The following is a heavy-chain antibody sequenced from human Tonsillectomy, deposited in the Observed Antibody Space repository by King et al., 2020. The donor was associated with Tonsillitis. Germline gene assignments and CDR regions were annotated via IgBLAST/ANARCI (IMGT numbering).Heavy chain of an antibody. V-gene: IGHV3-11*05. CDR1: GFTFSDYY. J-gene: IGHJ4*02. D-gene: IGHD4-17*01. CDR3: ARDISNYGFDY. CDR2: IGISGIYT. Sequence: VQLVESGGGLVKPGGSLRLSCAASGFTFSDYYMRWIRQAPGKGLEWVSHIGISGIYTNYADSVKGRFSSSRDNAKNSVYLQMNSLRAEDTAVYYCARDISNYGFDYWGQGTLVTVSS.